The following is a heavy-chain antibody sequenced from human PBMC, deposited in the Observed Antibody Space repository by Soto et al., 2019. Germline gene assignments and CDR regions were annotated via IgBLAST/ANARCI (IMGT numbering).Heavy chain of an antibody. V-gene: IGHV1-18*01. Sequence: QVQLVQSGAEVKKPGASVKVSCKASGYTFSTYGFSWVRQAPGQGLEWMGWIGADNGDTNYAQNFQGRVTMTTDTSTATSFMELRSLASDYTAVYFGARDWKGADVFVSWGQGTLVTVSS. CDR3: ARDWKGADVFVS. CDR2: IGADNGDT. CDR1: GYTFSTYG. J-gene: IGHJ5*02. D-gene: IGHD3-3*01.